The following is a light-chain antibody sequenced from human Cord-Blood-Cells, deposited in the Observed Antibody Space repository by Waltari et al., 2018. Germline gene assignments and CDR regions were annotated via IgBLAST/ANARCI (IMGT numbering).Light chain of an antibody. Sequence: QSALTQPASVSGSPGQSITISCTGTSSDVGGYNYVSRYQQHPGKAPKLIIYDVSNRPSWCSTRFSCSKSRSTASLPMSGLQAEDEADYYCSSYTSSSSWVFGGGTKLTVL. V-gene: IGLV2-14*01. CDR2: DVS. J-gene: IGLJ3*02. CDR3: SSYTSSSSWV. CDR1: SSDVGGYNY.